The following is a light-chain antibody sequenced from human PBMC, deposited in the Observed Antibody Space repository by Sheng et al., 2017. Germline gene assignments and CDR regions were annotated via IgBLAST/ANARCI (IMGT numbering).Light chain of an antibody. CDR1: SRDVGGYNY. V-gene: IGLV2-11*01. CDR2: DVS. CDR3: CSYAGSYTYV. Sequence: QSALTQPRSVSGSPGLSVTISCTGTSRDVGGYNYVSWYQQHPGKAPKLMIYDVSKRPSGVPDRFSGSKSGNTASLTISGLQAEDEADYYCCSYAGSYTYVFGTGTKVTVL. J-gene: IGLJ1*01.